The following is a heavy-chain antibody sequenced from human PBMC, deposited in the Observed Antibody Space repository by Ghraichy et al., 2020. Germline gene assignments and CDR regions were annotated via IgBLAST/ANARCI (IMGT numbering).Heavy chain of an antibody. J-gene: IGHJ4*02. CDR2: ISGGGDIT. D-gene: IGHD6-13*01. CDR3: AKDRGWFSSSWYIDY. Sequence: GGSLRLSCEASGFTFSSHAMSWVRQAPGKGLEWVSAISGGGDITYYADSVKGRFTISRDNSKDTLYLQMKRLRAEDTAVYYCAKDRGWFSSSWYIDYWGQGALVTVSS. CDR1: GFTFSSHA. V-gene: IGHV3-23*01.